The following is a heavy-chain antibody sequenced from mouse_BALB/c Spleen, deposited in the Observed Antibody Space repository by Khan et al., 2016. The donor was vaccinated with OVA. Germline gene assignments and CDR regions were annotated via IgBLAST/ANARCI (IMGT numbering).Heavy chain of an antibody. CDR1: GFTFRGFG. V-gene: IGHV5-17*02. D-gene: IGHD2-4*01. Sequence: EVELVESGGGLVQPGGSRKLSCAASGFTFRGFGMHWVRQAPEKGLEWVAYISFGSATIYYADTVKGRFTISRNNPKNTLFLQMTSLRSEDTAIYYCSRSLITTWYLDVWGAGTTVTVSS. CDR3: SRSLITTWYLDV. J-gene: IGHJ1*01. CDR2: ISFGSATI.